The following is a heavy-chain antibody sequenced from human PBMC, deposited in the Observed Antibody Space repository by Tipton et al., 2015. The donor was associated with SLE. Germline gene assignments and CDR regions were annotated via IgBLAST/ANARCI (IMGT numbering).Heavy chain of an antibody. CDR1: GGSISSSRYY. CDR2: INHSGST. CDR3: ARPGGFWGAFDI. Sequence: TLSLTCIVSGGSISSSRYYWGWIRQPPGKGREWLGEINHSGSTNYNPSLKSRVTISVDTSKNQFSLKLTSVTAAETAIYYCARPGGFWGAFDIWGQGTMVTVSS. J-gene: IGHJ3*02. V-gene: IGHV4-39*07. D-gene: IGHD3-16*01.